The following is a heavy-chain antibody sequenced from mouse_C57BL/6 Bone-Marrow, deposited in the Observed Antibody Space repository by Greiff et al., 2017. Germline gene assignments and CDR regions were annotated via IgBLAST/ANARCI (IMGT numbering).Heavy chain of an antibody. CDR3: ARGYDYDYAIDY. V-gene: IGHV1-39*01. Sequence: VQLKESGPELVKPGASVKISCKASGYSFTDYNMNWVKQSNGKSLEWIGVINPNYGTTSYNQKFKGKATLTVDQSSSTAYMQLNSQTSEDSAVYYCARGYDYDYAIDYWGQGTSVTVSS. CDR1: GYSFTDYN. D-gene: IGHD2-4*01. J-gene: IGHJ4*01. CDR2: INPNYGTT.